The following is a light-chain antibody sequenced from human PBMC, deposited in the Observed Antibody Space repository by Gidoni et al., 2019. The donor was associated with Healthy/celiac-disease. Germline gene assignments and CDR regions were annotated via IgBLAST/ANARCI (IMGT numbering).Light chain of an antibody. Sequence: QSALTQPASVSGSPGQPLTISCTGTSSDVGGYNYVSWYQQHPGKAPKLMIYEVSNRPSGVPDRFSGSKSGNTASLTISGLQAEDEADYYCSSYTSSSTLYVFGTGTKVTVL. CDR1: SSDVGGYNY. CDR2: EVS. J-gene: IGLJ1*01. V-gene: IGLV2-14*01. CDR3: SSYTSSSTLYV.